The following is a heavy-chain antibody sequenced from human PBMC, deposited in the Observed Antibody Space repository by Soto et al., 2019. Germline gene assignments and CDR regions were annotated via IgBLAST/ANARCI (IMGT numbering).Heavy chain of an antibody. CDR2: IYYSGST. J-gene: IGHJ6*03. D-gene: IGHD2-2*01. CDR3: ARGYCSSTSCYAGDYYYYMDV. V-gene: IGHV4-59*08. CDR1: GGSISSYY. Sequence: SETLSLTCTVSGGSISSYYWSWIRQPPGKGLEWIGYIYYSGSTNYNPSLKSRVTISVDTSKNQFSLKLSSVTAADTAVYYCARGYCSSTSCYAGDYYYYMDVWGKGTTVTISS.